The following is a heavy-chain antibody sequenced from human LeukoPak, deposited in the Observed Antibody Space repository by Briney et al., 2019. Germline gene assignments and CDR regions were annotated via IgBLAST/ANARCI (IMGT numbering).Heavy chain of an antibody. D-gene: IGHD3-3*01. CDR1: GGSISSYY. V-gene: IGHV4-59*12. CDR2: IYYSGST. Sequence: PSETLSLTCTVSGGSISSYYWSWIRQPPGKGLEWIGYIYYSGSTYYNPSLKSRVTISVDTSKNQFSLKLSSVTAADTAVYYCAREILGPFDFWSGYYSGLDWFDPWGQGTLVTVSS. J-gene: IGHJ5*02. CDR3: AREILGPFDFWSGYYSGLDWFDP.